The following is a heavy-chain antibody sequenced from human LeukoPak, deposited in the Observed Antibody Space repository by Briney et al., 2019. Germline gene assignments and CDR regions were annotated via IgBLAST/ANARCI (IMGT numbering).Heavy chain of an antibody. V-gene: IGHV3-48*01. J-gene: IGHJ6*03. CDR2: IGGSGAFI. Sequence: PGGSLRLSCAASGFTFSSYSMNWVRQAPGKGLEWVSSIGGSGAFIYYAESVKGRFTISRDNAKNSLYLQLNNLRVEDTAVYYCARFLATWDYYYMDVWGTGTTVAVSS. CDR1: GFTFSSYS. CDR3: ARFLATWDYYYMDV. D-gene: IGHD3-3*01.